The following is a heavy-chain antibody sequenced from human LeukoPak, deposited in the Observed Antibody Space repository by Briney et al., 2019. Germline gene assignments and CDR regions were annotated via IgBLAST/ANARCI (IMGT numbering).Heavy chain of an antibody. CDR1: GFTFSSYA. J-gene: IGHJ4*02. CDR3: ASGRWSPSGPFDY. D-gene: IGHD6-13*01. V-gene: IGHV3-23*01. CDR2: ISGSGGST. Sequence: GGSLRLSCTASGFTFSSYAMTWVRQAPGKGLEWVSAISGSGGSTYYADSVKGRFTISRDNSKNTLYLQMNSLRAEDTAVYYCASGRWSPSGPFDYWGQGTLVTVSS.